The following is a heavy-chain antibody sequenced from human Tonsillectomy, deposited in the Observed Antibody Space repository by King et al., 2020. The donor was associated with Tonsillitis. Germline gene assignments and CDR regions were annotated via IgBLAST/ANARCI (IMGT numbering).Heavy chain of an antibody. CDR2: IFSNDEK. Sequence: TLKESGPVLVKPTETLTLTCTVSGFSLSNTRMGVSWIRQPPGKALEWLAHIFSNDEKSYSTSLRNRLTISKDTSKSQVVLTMTNMDPVDTATYYCARTGFWSGYYTFHFDYWGQGTLVTVSS. J-gene: IGHJ4*02. D-gene: IGHD3-3*01. V-gene: IGHV2-26*01. CDR3: ARTGFWSGYYTFHFDY. CDR1: GFSLSNTRMG.